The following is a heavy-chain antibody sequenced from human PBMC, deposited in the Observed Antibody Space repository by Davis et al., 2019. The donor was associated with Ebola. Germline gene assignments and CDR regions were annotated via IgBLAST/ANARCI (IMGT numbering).Heavy chain of an antibody. Sequence: PSETLSLTCAVYGGSFSGYYWSWIRQPPGKGLEWIGEINHSGGTNYNPSLKSRVTISVDTSKNQFSLKLSSVTAADTAVYYCARGLAQIVVVPAAKEGFDYWGQGTLVTVSS. CDR3: ARGLAQIVVVPAAKEGFDY. CDR1: GGSFSGYY. D-gene: IGHD2-2*01. V-gene: IGHV4-34*01. J-gene: IGHJ4*02. CDR2: INHSGGT.